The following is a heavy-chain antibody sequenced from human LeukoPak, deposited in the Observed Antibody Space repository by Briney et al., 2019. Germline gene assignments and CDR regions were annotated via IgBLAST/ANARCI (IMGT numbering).Heavy chain of an antibody. CDR3: ARDHWQWLEDYYAMDV. CDR1: GFNFKTYG. D-gene: IGHD6-19*01. V-gene: IGHV3-33*01. CDR2: IWYDVSNH. J-gene: IGHJ6*02. Sequence: GTSLTLSCAADGFNFKTYGMHWVRQAPGKRLEWVAVIWYDVSNHYADSVKGRFTISRDISNNTLYLQMSSLRVEDTAIYYCARDHWQWLEDYYAMDVWGQGTTVTVSS.